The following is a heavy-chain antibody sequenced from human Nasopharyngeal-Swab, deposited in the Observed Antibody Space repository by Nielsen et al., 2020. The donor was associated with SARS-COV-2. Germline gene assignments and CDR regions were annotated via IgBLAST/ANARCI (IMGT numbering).Heavy chain of an antibody. CDR3: IYGSGSYYNLYY. V-gene: IGHV1-69*13. J-gene: IGHJ4*02. Sequence: SVKVSCRASGGTFSSYAISWVRQAPGQGLEWMGGIIPIFGTANYAQKFQGRVTITADESTSTAYMELSSLRSEDTAVYYCIYGSGSYYNLYYWGQGTLVTVSS. CDR2: IIPIFGTA. D-gene: IGHD3-10*01. CDR1: GGTFSSYA.